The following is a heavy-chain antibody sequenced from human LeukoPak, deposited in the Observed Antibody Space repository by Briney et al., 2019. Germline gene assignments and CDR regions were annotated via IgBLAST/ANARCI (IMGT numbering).Heavy chain of an antibody. V-gene: IGHV1-46*01. D-gene: IGHD2-21*02. Sequence: ASVKVSCKASGYTFTSYYMHWVRQAPGQGLEWMGIINPSGGSTSYAQKFQGRVTMTRDMSTSTVYMELSSLRSEDTAVYYCARDLAYCGGDCYPHRGFDYWGQGTLVTVSS. J-gene: IGHJ4*02. CDR3: ARDLAYCGGDCYPHRGFDY. CDR2: INPSGGST. CDR1: GYTFTSYY.